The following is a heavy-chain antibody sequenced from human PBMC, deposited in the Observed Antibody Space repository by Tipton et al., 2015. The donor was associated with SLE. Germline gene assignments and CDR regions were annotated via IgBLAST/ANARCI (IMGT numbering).Heavy chain of an antibody. D-gene: IGHD4-17*01. CDR3: ASRKYGALDY. CDR1: GGSFSGYY. J-gene: IGHJ4*02. CDR2: INHSGST. Sequence: GLVKPSETLSLTCAVYGGSFSGYYWSWIRQPPGKGLEWIGEINHSGSTNYNPSLKSRVTISVDTSKNQFSLKLSSATAADTAVYYCASRKYGALDYWGQETLVTVSS. V-gene: IGHV4-34*01.